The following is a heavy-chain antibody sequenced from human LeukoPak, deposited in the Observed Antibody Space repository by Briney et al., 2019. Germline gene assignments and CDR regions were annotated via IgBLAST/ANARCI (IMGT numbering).Heavy chain of an antibody. V-gene: IGHV4-61*02. Sequence: PSETLSLTCTVSGGSMSSGSYYWSWIRQPAGRGLEWIGRIYTRGSTNYNPSLRSRVTISIDTSKNQFSLKLSSVTAADTAVYYCARFVPVEMASDYWGQGTLVTVSS. CDR3: ARFVPVEMASDY. CDR1: GGSMSSGSYY. J-gene: IGHJ4*02. CDR2: IYTRGST. D-gene: IGHD5-24*01.